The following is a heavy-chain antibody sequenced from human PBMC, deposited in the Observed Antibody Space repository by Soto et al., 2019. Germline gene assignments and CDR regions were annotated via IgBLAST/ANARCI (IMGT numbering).Heavy chain of an antibody. CDR3: AHRQRTVYFDY. Sequence: QITLKESGPTLVKPTQTLTLTCTFSGFSLSTSGVGVGWIRQPPGKALEWLALLYWDDDKRYSPSLKSRLTVTXXPSKNQVVLTMTNMDPVDTATYYCAHRQRTVYFDYWGQGTLVTVSS. CDR1: GFSLSTSGVG. J-gene: IGHJ4*02. V-gene: IGHV2-5*02. CDR2: LYWDDDK. D-gene: IGHD4-17*01.